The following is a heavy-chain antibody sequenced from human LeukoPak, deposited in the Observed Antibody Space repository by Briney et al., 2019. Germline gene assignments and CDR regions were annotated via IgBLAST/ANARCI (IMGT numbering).Heavy chain of an antibody. D-gene: IGHD3-3*01. CDR1: GFTFSSYS. V-gene: IGHV3-21*01. CDR3: ARDYYDFWSGPRDV. CDR2: ISSSSYI. J-gene: IGHJ6*02. Sequence: GGSLRLSCAASGFTFSSYSMNWVRQAPGKGLEWVSSISSSSYIYYADSVKGRFTISRDNAKNSLYLQMNSLRAEDTAVYYCARDYYDFWSGPRDVWGQGTTVTVSS.